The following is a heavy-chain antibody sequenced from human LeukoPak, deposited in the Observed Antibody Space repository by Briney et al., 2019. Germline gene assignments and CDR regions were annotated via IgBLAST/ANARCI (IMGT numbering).Heavy chain of an antibody. D-gene: IGHD3-22*01. Sequence: GRSLRLSCAASGFTFSSYAMHWVRQAPGKGLEWVAVISYDGSNKYYADSVKGRFTISRDNSKNTLYLQMNSLRAEDTAVYYCARDGPGDSIDYWGQGTLVTVSS. CDR3: ARDGPGDSIDY. CDR1: GFTFSSYA. J-gene: IGHJ4*02. V-gene: IGHV3-30-3*01. CDR2: ISYDGSNK.